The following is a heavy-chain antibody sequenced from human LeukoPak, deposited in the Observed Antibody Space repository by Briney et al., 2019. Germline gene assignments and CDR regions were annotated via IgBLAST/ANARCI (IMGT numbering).Heavy chain of an antibody. CDR3: ARAHWGAYYFDY. CDR2: IYYSGST. D-gene: IGHD7-27*01. CDR1: GGSISSGGYY. J-gene: IGHJ4*02. Sequence: SQTLSLTCTVSGGSISSGGYYWSWIRQHPGKGLEWIGYIYYSGSTYYNPSLKSRVTISVDTSKNQFSLKLSSVTAADTAVCYCARAHWGAYYFDYWGQGTLVTVSS. V-gene: IGHV4-31*03.